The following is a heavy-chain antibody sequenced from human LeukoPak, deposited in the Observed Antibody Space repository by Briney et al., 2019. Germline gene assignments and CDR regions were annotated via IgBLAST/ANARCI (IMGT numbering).Heavy chain of an antibody. V-gene: IGHV1-3*01. CDR1: GYTFTSYA. Sequence: ASVKVSCKTSGYTFTSYAMHWVRQAPGQRLEWMGWINAGNGNTKYSQKFQGRVTITRDTSASTAYMEVSSLRSEDTAVYYCAKDYRAAASPSPSWFDPWGQGTLVTVSS. J-gene: IGHJ5*02. CDR2: INAGNGNT. D-gene: IGHD6-13*01. CDR3: AKDYRAAASPSPSWFDP.